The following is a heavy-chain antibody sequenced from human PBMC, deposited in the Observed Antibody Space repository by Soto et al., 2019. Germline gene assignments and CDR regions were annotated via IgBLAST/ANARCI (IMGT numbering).Heavy chain of an antibody. CDR1: GFTFSSYG. J-gene: IGHJ4*02. CDR2: IWYDGSNK. CDR3: ARGQFDDSSGGFDY. V-gene: IGHV3-33*01. D-gene: IGHD3-22*01. Sequence: ESGGGVVQPGRALRVSCAASGFTFSSYGMHWVRQAPGKGLEWVAVIWYDGSNKYYADSVKGRFTISRDNSKNTLYLQMNSLRAEDTAVYYCARGQFDDSSGGFDYWGQGTLVTVSS.